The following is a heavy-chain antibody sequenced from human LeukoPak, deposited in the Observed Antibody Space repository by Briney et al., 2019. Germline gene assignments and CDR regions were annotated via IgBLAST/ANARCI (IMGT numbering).Heavy chain of an antibody. CDR3: ARGEGLFDY. Sequence: PGGSLRLSCAASGFTFSSYAMSWVRQAPGKGLEWVSSISNSGGDTYYADSVKGRFTISRDSSKNTLYLQMNSLRAEDTAVYYCARGEGLFDYWGQGTLVTVSS. CDR1: GFTFSSYA. V-gene: IGHV3-23*01. J-gene: IGHJ4*02. CDR2: ISNSGGDT.